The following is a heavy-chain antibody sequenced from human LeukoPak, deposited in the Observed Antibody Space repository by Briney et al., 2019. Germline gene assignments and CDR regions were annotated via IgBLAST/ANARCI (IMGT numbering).Heavy chain of an antibody. CDR1: GITLSNYA. CDR3: AKRGVVIRVILVGLHKEAYYFDS. D-gene: IGHD3-22*01. Sequence: RSGGSLRLSCAVSGITLSNYAMSWVRQAPGKGLEWVAGISGSGGGTTYADSVKGRFTISRDNRKSTLYLQMNSLRAEDTAVYFCAKRGVVIRVILVGLHKEAYYFDSWGQGARVTVSS. CDR2: ISGSGGGT. V-gene: IGHV3-23*01. J-gene: IGHJ4*02.